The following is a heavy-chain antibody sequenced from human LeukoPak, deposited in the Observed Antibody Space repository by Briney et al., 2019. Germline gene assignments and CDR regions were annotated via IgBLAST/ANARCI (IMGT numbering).Heavy chain of an antibody. CDR3: GRVTDWNDLDY. J-gene: IGHJ4*02. CDR1: GGSISNYY. CDR2: IYYTGNT. D-gene: IGHD1-1*01. V-gene: IGHV4-59*01. Sequence: SETLSLTCTVSGGSISNYYWNWIRQPPGKGLEWIGYIYYTGNTNYNPSLKSRVTISVDTSRNQFSLTLRSVTAADTAVYYCGRVTDWNDLDYWGQGTLVTVSS.